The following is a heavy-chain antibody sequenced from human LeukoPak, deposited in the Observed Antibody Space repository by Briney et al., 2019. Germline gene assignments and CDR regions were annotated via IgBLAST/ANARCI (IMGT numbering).Heavy chain of an antibody. D-gene: IGHD2-15*01. CDR3: ARDHEGANIVGDY. CDR1: RYTFTSYY. Sequence: ASVKVSCKASRYTFTSYYMHSVRQAPGQGVEWMGIINPSGGSTYYAQKFQGRVTMTRDPCTSQVYMELSSLRSEDTAVYYCARDHEGANIVGDYWGQGTLVTVSS. CDR2: INPSGGST. V-gene: IGHV1-46*01. J-gene: IGHJ4*02.